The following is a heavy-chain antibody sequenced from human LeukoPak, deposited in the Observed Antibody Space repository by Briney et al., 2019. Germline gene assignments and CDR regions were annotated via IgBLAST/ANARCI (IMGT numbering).Heavy chain of an antibody. Sequence: PSETLSLTCAVYGGSFSGYYWIWIRQPPGKGLEWIGEISPSAITHYNPSLKSRITISLDTSKNQFSLKLRSVTAADTAMYYCARGTLYSGWSYYFDYWGQGSQVTVSS. D-gene: IGHD6-19*01. J-gene: IGHJ4*02. CDR2: ISPSAIT. V-gene: IGHV4-34*01. CDR3: ARGTLYSGWSYYFDY. CDR1: GGSFSGYY.